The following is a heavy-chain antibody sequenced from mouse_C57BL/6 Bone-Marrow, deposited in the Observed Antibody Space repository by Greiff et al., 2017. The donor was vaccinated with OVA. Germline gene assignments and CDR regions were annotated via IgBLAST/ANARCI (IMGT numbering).Heavy chain of an antibody. CDR3: ARTYCSNYRWFAY. J-gene: IGHJ3*01. CDR1: GYTFTSYW. CDR2: INPSSGYT. D-gene: IGHD2-5*01. V-gene: IGHV1-7*01. Sequence: QVHVKQSGAELAKPGASVKLSCKASGYTFTSYWMHWVKQRPGQGLEWIGYINPSSGYTKYNQKFKDKATLTADKSSSTAYMQLSSLTYEDSAVYYCARTYCSNYRWFAYWGQGTLVTVSA.